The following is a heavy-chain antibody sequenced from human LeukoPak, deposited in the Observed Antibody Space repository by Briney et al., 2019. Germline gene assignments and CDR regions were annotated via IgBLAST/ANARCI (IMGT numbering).Heavy chain of an antibody. D-gene: IGHD4-23*01. CDR3: ARDTRAYGGLDY. J-gene: IGHJ4*02. Sequence: PSETLSLTCTVSGYSISSGYYWGWIRQPPGKGLEWIGSIYHSGSTYYNPSLKSRVTISVDTSKNQFSLKLSSVTAADTAVYYCARDTRAYGGLDYWGQGTLVTVSS. V-gene: IGHV4-38-2*02. CDR2: IYHSGST. CDR1: GYSISSGYY.